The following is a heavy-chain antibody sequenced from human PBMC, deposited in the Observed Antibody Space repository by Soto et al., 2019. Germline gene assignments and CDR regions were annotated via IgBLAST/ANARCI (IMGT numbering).Heavy chain of an antibody. CDR1: GGSISSYS. D-gene: IGHD6-13*01. J-gene: IGHJ6*02. CDR2: IYWSGST. Sequence: PSETLSLTCTVSGGSISSYSWSWIRQPPGKGLEWIGYIYWSGSTNYNPSLKSRVTMSVDTSNNQFSLNLNSVTAADTAVYYCAREGSSSWSGDYGMDVWGQGTTVTVSS. CDR3: AREGSSSWSGDYGMDV. V-gene: IGHV4-59*01.